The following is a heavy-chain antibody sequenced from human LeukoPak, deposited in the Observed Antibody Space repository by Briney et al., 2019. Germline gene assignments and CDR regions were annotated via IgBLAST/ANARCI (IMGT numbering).Heavy chain of an antibody. J-gene: IGHJ4*02. CDR3: ARGSIAAAVHFDY. Sequence: GGSLRLSCAASGFTFSSYEMNWVRQAPGKGLEWVAVISYDGSNKYYADSVKGRFTISRDNSKNTLYLQMNSLRAEDTAVYYCARGSIAAAVHFDYWGQGTLVTVSS. CDR2: ISYDGSNK. CDR1: GFTFSSYE. D-gene: IGHD6-13*01. V-gene: IGHV3-30*04.